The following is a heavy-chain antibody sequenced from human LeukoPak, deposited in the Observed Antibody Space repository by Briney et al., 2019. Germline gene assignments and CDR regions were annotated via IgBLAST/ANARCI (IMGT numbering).Heavy chain of an antibody. Sequence: GGSLRLSCAASGFTFSSYSMNWVRQAPGKGLEWVSSISSSSSYIYYADSVKGRFTISRDNAKNSLYLQMNSLRAEDTAVYYCARDWGELLGGYFDYWCQGTLVTVSS. CDR2: ISSSSSYI. V-gene: IGHV3-21*01. D-gene: IGHD1-26*01. CDR1: GFTFSSYS. CDR3: ARDWGELLGGYFDY. J-gene: IGHJ4*02.